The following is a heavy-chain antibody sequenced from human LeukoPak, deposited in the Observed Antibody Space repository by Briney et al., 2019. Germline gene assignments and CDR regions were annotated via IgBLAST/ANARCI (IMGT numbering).Heavy chain of an antibody. J-gene: IGHJ4*02. V-gene: IGHV3-20*04. CDR2: INWNGGST. Sequence: QSGGSLRFSCAASGFTFDDYGMTWVRQAPGKGLEWVSGINWNGGSTGYADSVKGRFTISRDNAMNSLYLQMNSLRAEDTALYYCARGHDYGGNSRFDYWGQGTLVTVSS. CDR3: ARGHDYGGNSRFDY. CDR1: GFTFDDYG. D-gene: IGHD4-23*01.